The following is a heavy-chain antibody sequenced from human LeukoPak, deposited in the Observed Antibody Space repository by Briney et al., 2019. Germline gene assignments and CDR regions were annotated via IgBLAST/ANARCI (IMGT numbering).Heavy chain of an antibody. V-gene: IGHV3-74*01. D-gene: IGHD3-22*01. J-gene: IGHJ4*02. Sequence: AGGSLRLSCAASGFTFSSYWMPWVRQAPGKGLVWVSRINSDGSSTSYADSVKGRFTISRDNAKNTLYLQMNSLRAEDTAVYYCSSYYDSSGSGDYWGQGTLVTVSS. CDR2: INSDGSST. CDR3: SSYYDSSGSGDY. CDR1: GFTFSSYW.